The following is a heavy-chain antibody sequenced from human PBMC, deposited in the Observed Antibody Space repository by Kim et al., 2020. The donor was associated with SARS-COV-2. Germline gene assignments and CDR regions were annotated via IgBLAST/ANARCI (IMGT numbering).Heavy chain of an antibody. Sequence: SETLSLICAVYGGSFNDYYWSWIRQPPGKGLEWIGEINHSGSTNYNPSLRSRVIISVDTSKNQFSLKLSSVTAADTAVYYYAGGQDVDSGRYGGMDVWGQGTTVTVSS. D-gene: IGHD3-10*01. J-gene: IGHJ6*02. CDR1: GGSFNDYY. CDR2: INHSGST. CDR3: AGGQDVDSGRYGGMDV. V-gene: IGHV4-34*01.